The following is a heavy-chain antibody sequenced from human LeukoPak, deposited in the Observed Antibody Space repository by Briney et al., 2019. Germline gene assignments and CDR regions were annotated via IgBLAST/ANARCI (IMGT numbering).Heavy chain of an antibody. CDR1: GFTFNSYW. D-gene: IGHD6-19*01. J-gene: IGHJ4*02. CDR3: ARASQWLASDY. V-gene: IGHV3-74*03. CDR2: ISTDGSSA. Sequence: GGSLRLSCAASGFTFNSYWMHWVRQAPGKGLVWVSRISTDGSSAMYADSVKGRFTISRDNAKNTLYLQMNSLRAEGTAVYFCARASQWLASDYWGQGTLVTVSS.